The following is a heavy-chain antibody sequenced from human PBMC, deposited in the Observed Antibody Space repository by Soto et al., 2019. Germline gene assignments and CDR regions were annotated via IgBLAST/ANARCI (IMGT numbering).Heavy chain of an antibody. CDR2: VWYDGGNK. D-gene: IGHD5-12*01. Sequence: QVQLVESGGGVVQPGRSLRLSCAASGFTFSSYGMHWVRQAPGKGLEWVALVWYDGGNKYYADSVKGRFTISRDNSKNTLYRQMNGLRDEDTAVYYCVRAAGYSGNDYVYYYGMDVWGQGTTVTVSS. CDR1: GFTFSSYG. CDR3: VRAAGYSGNDYVYYYGMDV. V-gene: IGHV3-33*01. J-gene: IGHJ6*02.